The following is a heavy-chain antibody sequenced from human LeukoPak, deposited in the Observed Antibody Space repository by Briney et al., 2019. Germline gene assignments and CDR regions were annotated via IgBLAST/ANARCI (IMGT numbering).Heavy chain of an antibody. CDR2: IIPILGIA. CDR1: GYTFTSYG. V-gene: IGHV1-69*04. Sequence: SVKVSCKASGYTFTSYGISWVRQAPGQGLEWMGRIIPILGIANYAQKFQGRVTITADKSTSTAYMELSSLRSEDTAVYYCARDLRPYGLEMATISDYWGQGTLVTVSS. CDR3: ARDLRPYGLEMATISDY. J-gene: IGHJ4*02. D-gene: IGHD5-24*01.